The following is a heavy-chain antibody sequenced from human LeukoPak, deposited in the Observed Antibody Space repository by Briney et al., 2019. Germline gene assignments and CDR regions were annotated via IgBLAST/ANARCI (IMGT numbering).Heavy chain of an antibody. V-gene: IGHV3-23*01. J-gene: IGHJ6*02. CDR3: AKPLYYYGSGSSPPWNYYYYGMDV. D-gene: IGHD3-10*01. CDR1: GFTFSSYS. CDR2: ISGSGGST. Sequence: GGSLRLSCAASGFTFSSYSMNWVRQAPGKGLEWVSAISGSGGSTYYADSVKGRFTISRDNSKNTLYLQMNSLRAEGTAVYYCAKPLYYYGSGSSPPWNYYYYGMDVWGQGTTVTVSS.